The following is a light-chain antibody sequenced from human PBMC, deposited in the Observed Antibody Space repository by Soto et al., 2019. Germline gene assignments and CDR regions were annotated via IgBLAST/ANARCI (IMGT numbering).Light chain of an antibody. Sequence: QSALTQPASVSGSPGQSITISCTGTSSDVGGYNYDSWYRQHPGRATKLMIYDVSNRPSGGSNRFSGSNSSNTAYLTISVVQAEDEADYYCSSYTRSSTYVFGTGTKLTVL. CDR2: DVS. CDR3: SSYTRSSTYV. CDR1: SSDVGGYNY. V-gene: IGLV2-14*01. J-gene: IGLJ1*01.